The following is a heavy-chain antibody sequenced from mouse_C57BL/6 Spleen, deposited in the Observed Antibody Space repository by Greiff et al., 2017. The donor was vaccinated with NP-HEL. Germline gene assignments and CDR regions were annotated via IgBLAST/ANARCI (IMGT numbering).Heavy chain of an antibody. CDR1: GYTFTSYW. D-gene: IGHD3-1*01. Sequence: VQLQQPGAELVKPGASVKLSCKASGYTFTSYWMHWVKQRPGQGLEWIGMIHPNSGSTNYNEKFKSKATLTVDKSSSTAYMQLSSLTSEDSAVYYCARSGLRGFYYYAMDYWGQGTSVTVSS. CDR3: ARSGLRGFYYYAMDY. CDR2: IHPNSGST. J-gene: IGHJ4*01. V-gene: IGHV1-64*01.